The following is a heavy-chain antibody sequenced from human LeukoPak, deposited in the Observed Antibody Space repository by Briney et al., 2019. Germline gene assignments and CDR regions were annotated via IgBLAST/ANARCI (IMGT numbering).Heavy chain of an antibody. V-gene: IGHV4-59*01. D-gene: IGHD1-26*01. CDR3: AREGYSGSYGPAFDI. Sequence: SETLSLTCAVYGGSFSGYYWSWIRQPPGKGLEWIGYIYYSGSTNYNPSLKSRVTISVDTSKNQFSLKLSSVTAADTAVYYCAREGYSGSYGPAFDIWGQGTMVTVSS. CDR2: IYYSGST. CDR1: GGSFSGYY. J-gene: IGHJ3*02.